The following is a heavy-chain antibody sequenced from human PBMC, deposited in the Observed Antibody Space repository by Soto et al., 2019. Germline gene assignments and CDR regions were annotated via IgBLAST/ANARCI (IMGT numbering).Heavy chain of an antibody. CDR1: GYIFTSYG. J-gene: IGHJ4*02. V-gene: IGHV1-18*01. CDR2: ISGYNGNT. CDR3: AGEREGGNGARAF. Sequence: QIQLVQSGDEVKEPGASVEVSCKTSGYIFTSYGISWVRQVPGQGLEWMGWISGYNGNTKYEEKFQGRVTMTTDTATNTADMDRRGLNVDGTGLYQWAGEREGGNGARAFWGQGTPVTGSS. D-gene: IGHD1-1*01.